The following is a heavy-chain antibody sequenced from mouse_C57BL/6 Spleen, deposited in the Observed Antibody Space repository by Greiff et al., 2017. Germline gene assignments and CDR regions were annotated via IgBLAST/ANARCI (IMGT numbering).Heavy chain of an antibody. V-gene: IGHV2-2*01. CDR2: IWSGGST. CDR1: GFSLTSYG. Sequence: QVQLQQSGPGLVQPSQSLSITCTVSGFSLTSYGVHWVRQSPGKGLEWLGVIWSGGSTDYNAAFISRLSISKDNSKSQVFFKMNSLQADDTAIYYCARPDDYDRGYYAMDYWGQGTSVTVSS. D-gene: IGHD2-4*01. J-gene: IGHJ4*01. CDR3: ARPDDYDRGYYAMDY.